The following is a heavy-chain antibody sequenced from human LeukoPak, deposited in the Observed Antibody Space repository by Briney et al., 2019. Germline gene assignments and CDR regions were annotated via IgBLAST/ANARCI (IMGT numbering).Heavy chain of an antibody. V-gene: IGHV3-9*01. CDR3: AKDILPLTTVTFDY. CDR2: ISWNSGRI. Sequence: GRSLRLSCAASGFTFDDYAMHWVRQAPGKGLERVSGISWNSGRIGYAASVKGRFTISRDNAKNSLYLQMNSLRAEDTALYYCAKDILPLTTVTFDYWGQGTLVTVSS. D-gene: IGHD4-17*01. CDR1: GFTFDDYA. J-gene: IGHJ4*02.